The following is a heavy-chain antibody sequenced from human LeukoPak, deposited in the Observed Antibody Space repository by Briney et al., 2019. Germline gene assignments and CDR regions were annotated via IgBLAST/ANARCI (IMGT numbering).Heavy chain of an antibody. Sequence: GGSLRLSCAASGFTFSNYAMHWVRQAPGKGLEWVAVISYDGSNKYYADSVKGRFTISRDNSKNTLYLQMNSLRAEDTAVYYCARDREYYDSSGLIGYWGQGTLVTVSS. J-gene: IGHJ4*02. CDR1: GFTFSNYA. D-gene: IGHD3-22*01. CDR3: ARDREYYDSSGLIGY. V-gene: IGHV3-30*04. CDR2: ISYDGSNK.